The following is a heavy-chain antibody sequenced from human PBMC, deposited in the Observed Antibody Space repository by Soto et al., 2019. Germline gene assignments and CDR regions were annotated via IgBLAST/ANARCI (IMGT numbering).Heavy chain of an antibody. V-gene: IGHV5-51*01. J-gene: IGHJ4*02. Sequence: GESLKISCKGSGYSFTSYWIGWVRQMPGKGLEWMGIIYPGDSDTRYSPSFQGQVTISADKSISTAYLQWSSLKASDTAMYYCARPTYCSGGSCYSSYFDYWGQGTLVTVSS. CDR1: GYSFTSYW. CDR2: IYPGDSDT. CDR3: ARPTYCSGGSCYSSYFDY. D-gene: IGHD2-15*01.